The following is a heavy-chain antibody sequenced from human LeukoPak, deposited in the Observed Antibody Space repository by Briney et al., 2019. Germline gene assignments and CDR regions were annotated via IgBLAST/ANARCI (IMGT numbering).Heavy chain of an antibody. Sequence: GGSLRLSCAASGFTVSSNYMSWVRPAPGKGREWVSVIYGGGSTYYADSVKGRFTISRDNSKNALYLQMNSLRAEDTAVYYCARDVTDYYGSGSYYTHNPLYYYYYMDVWGKGTTVTVSS. V-gene: IGHV3-66*02. CDR1: GFTVSSNY. D-gene: IGHD3-10*01. CDR3: ARDVTDYYGSGSYYTHNPLYYYYYMDV. CDR2: IYGGGST. J-gene: IGHJ6*03.